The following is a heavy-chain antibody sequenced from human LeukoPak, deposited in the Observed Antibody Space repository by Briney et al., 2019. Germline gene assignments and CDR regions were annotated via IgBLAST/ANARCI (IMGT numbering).Heavy chain of an antibody. J-gene: IGHJ4*02. D-gene: IGHD3-9*01. V-gene: IGHV4-34*01. CDR3: ARGRRRRRPYYDILTGYYIFDY. CDR2: INHSGST. CDR1: GGSFSGYY. Sequence: PSETLSLTCAVYGGSFSGYYWSWIRQPPGKGLEWIGEINHSGSTNYNPSLKSRVTISVDTSKNQFSLKLSSVTAVDTAVYYCARGRRRRRPYYDILTGYYIFDYWGQGTLVTVSS.